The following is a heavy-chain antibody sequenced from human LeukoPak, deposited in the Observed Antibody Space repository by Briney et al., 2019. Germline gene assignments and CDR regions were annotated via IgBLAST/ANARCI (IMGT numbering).Heavy chain of an antibody. CDR1: GFTFSDHY. D-gene: IGHD3-22*01. CDR2: TRNKANSYTT. V-gene: IGHV3-72*01. Sequence: GGSLRLSCAASGFTFSDHYMDWVRQAPGKGLEWVGRTRNKANSYTTEYAASVKGRFTISRDDSKNSLYLQMSSLKTEDTAVYYCARVKYSSGYYYLDYWGQGTLVTVSS. CDR3: ARVKYSSGYYYLDY. J-gene: IGHJ4*02.